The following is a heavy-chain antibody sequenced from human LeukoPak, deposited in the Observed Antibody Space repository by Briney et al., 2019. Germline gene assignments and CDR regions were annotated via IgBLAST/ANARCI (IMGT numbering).Heavy chain of an antibody. CDR1: GGSISSGNYY. Sequence: PSQTLSLTCTVSGGSISSGNYYWSWIRQPAGKGLEWIGRVGSTNNNPSLKSRVTISVDTSKNQFSLRLSSVTAADTAVYYCATSPTGVFSSSSVRFDPWGHGALVTVSS. J-gene: IGHJ5*02. D-gene: IGHD6-13*01. V-gene: IGHV4-61*02. CDR2: VGST. CDR3: ATSPTGVFSSSSVRFDP.